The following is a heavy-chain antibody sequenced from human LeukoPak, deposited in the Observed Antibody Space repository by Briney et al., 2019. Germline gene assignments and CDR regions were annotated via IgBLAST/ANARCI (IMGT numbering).Heavy chain of an antibody. CDR1: GGSFSGYY. Sequence: PSETLSFTCAVYGGSFSGYYWSWIRQPPGKGLEWIGEINHSGSTNYNPSLKSRVTISVDTSKNQFSLKLSSVTAADTAVYYCARGQGESDYWGQGTLVTVSS. J-gene: IGHJ4*02. D-gene: IGHD3-16*01. CDR3: ARGQGESDY. CDR2: INHSGST. V-gene: IGHV4-34*01.